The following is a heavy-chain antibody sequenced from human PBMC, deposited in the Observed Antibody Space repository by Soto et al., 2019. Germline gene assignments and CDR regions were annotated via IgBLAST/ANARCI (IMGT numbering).Heavy chain of an antibody. CDR2: ISHSGSI. CDR3: ARGGGPNWGFFIY. Sequence: QVQLQESGPGLVKPSETLSLTCTVSGGSISSYYWSWIRQPPGKGVEWIGYISHSGSIDYNPSLKSRVAISMDPSKNQSSLKLTSVTAADTAVYYCARGGGPNWGFFIYWGQGPWSPSPQ. V-gene: IGHV4-59*08. CDR1: GGSISSYY. J-gene: IGHJ4*02. D-gene: IGHD7-27*01.